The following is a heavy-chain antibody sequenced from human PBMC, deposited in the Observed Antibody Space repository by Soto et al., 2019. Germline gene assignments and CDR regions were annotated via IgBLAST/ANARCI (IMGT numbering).Heavy chain of an antibody. Sequence: QVQLVESGGGLVKPGGSLRLSCAVSGFTFSDYYMTWIRQAPGKGLEWVSYISSSTSHTNYSDSVKGRFTISRDNAKNSLFLQMNSLRAEDTAVYYCARGRGAAADDFDFWGQGTLVTVS. J-gene: IGHJ4*02. CDR3: ARGRGAAADDFDF. CDR2: ISSSTSHT. D-gene: IGHD6-13*01. CDR1: GFTFSDYY. V-gene: IGHV3-11*05.